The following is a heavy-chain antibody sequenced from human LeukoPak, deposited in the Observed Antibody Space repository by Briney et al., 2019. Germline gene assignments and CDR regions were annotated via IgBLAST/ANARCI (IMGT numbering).Heavy chain of an antibody. CDR3: ARDYNNWYFDL. J-gene: IGHJ2*01. CDR2: IYPSGSA. D-gene: IGHD5-24*01. CDR1: GDSISSYY. V-gene: IGHV4-4*07. Sequence: SETLSLTCDVSGDSISSYYWSWIRQPAGKGLGWLGRIYPSGSANYNPSLKSRGTMSVDTSKNQFSLRLSSVTAADTAVYFCARDYNNWYFDLWGRGTLVTVSS.